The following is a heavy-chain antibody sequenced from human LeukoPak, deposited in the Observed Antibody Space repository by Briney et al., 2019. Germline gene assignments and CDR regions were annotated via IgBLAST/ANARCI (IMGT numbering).Heavy chain of an antibody. V-gene: IGHV4-4*07. CDR1: GDSIRNYY. CDR2: VYSSGST. D-gene: IGHD5-24*01. CDR3: ARGGDGYFDY. J-gene: IGHJ4*02. Sequence: NPSETLSLTCSVSGDSIRNYYWTWIRQPAGKGLEWIGRVYSSGSTNYNPSLKSRVTISVDTSKNQFSLKLSSVTAADTAVYYCARGGDGYFDYWGQGTLVTVSS.